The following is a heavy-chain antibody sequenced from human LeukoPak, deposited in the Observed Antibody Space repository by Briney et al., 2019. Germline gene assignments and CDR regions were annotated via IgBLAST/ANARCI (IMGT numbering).Heavy chain of an antibody. V-gene: IGHV3-48*01. D-gene: IGHD3-22*01. CDR1: GFTFSSYS. Sequence: GGSLRLSCAASGFTFSSYSMNWVRQAPGKGLEWVSYISSSSSTIYYADSVKGRFTISRDNAKNSLYLQMNSLRAEDTAVYYCARRAWNSSGYYRRNYFDYWAREPWSPSPQ. CDR2: ISSSSSTI. CDR3: ARRAWNSSGYYRRNYFDY. J-gene: IGHJ4*02.